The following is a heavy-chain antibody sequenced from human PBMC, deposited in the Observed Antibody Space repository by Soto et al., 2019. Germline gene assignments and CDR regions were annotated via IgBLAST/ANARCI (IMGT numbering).Heavy chain of an antibody. Sequence: PGGSLRLSCAGSGFTFSDYAMYWVRQAPGKGLEWVAVISYDGSTKFDADSVKGRFTISRDNSKNTLYLQMNSLRTDDTAVYYCGRGSPVDYWGQGIQVTSPQ. J-gene: IGHJ4*02. CDR3: GRGSPVDY. CDR2: ISYDGSTK. CDR1: GFTFSDYA. V-gene: IGHV3-30-3*01.